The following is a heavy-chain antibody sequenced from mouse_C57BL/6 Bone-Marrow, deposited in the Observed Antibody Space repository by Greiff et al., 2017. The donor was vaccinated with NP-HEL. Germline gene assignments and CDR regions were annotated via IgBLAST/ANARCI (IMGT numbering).Heavy chain of an antibody. CDR3: ARLWEAY. D-gene: IGHD4-1*01. CDR2: ISSGGSYT. CDR1: GFTFSSYG. V-gene: IGHV5-6*01. Sequence: EVKVVESGGDLVKPGGSLKLSCAASGFTFSSYGMSWVRQTPDKRLEWVATISSGGSYTYYPDSVKGRFTISRDNAKNTLYLQMSSLKSEDTAMYYCARLWEAYWGQGTLVTVSA. J-gene: IGHJ3*01.